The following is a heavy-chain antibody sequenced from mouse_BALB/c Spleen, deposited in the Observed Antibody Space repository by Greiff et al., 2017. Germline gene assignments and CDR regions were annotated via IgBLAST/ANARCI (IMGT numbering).Heavy chain of an antibody. CDR1: GFNIKDYY. CDR2: IDPENGDT. J-gene: IGHJ3*01. V-gene: IGHV14-4*02. Sequence: VQLQQSGAELVRSGASVKLSCTASGFNIKDYYTHWVKQRPEQGLEWIGWIDPENGDTEYAPKFQGKATMTADTSSNTAYLQLSSLTSEDTAVYYCNAPYYGSSYEGFAYWGQGTLVTVSA. CDR3: NAPYYGSSYEGFAY. D-gene: IGHD1-1*01.